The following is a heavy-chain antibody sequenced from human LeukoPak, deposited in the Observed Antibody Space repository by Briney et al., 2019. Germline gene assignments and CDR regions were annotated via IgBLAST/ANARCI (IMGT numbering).Heavy chain of an antibody. V-gene: IGHV3-23*01. J-gene: IGHJ4*02. CDR1: GFTFSSYA. Sequence: GGSLRLSCGASGFTFSSYAMIWVPKARGKGREWVSAISGSGGSTYYADAGKARFTIYRDNSKNTLYLQMNSVRAEDKAVYYCAKEVVGALSFDYWGQGTLVTVSS. D-gene: IGHD1-26*01. CDR3: AKEVVGALSFDY. CDR2: ISGSGGST.